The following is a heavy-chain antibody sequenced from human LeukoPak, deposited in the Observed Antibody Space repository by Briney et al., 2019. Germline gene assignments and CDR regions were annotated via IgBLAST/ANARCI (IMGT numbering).Heavy chain of an antibody. CDR3: ARMVFSLGYCSSTSCYSARRHFDP. CDR2: IYYSGST. J-gene: IGHJ5*02. Sequence: SQTLSLTCTVSGGSISSGGYYWSWIRQHPGKGLEWIGYIYYSGSTYYNPALKSRVTISVDTSKNQFSMKLSSVTAADTAVYYCARMVFSLGYCSSTSCYSARRHFDPWGQGTLVTVSS. D-gene: IGHD2-2*02. V-gene: IGHV4-31*03. CDR1: GGSISSGGYY.